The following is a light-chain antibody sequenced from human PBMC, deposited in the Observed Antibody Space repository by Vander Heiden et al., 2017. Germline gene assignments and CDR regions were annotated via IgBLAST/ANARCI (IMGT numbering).Light chain of an antibody. CDR1: QSVNTY. Sequence: ETVLTQSPPTLSLSPGERATLPCRASQSVNTYLAWYQQRLGQAPRLLIYEASNRATGVPARFSGSGSGTDFTLTISSLEPDDFAVYYCQQRSNWPPEITFGGGTKVEIK. V-gene: IGKV3-11*01. CDR3: QQRSNWPPEIT. CDR2: EAS. J-gene: IGKJ4*01.